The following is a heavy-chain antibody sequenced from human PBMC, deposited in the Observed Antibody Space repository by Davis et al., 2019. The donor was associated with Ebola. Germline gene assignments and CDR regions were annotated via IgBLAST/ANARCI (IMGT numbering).Heavy chain of an antibody. Sequence: GESLKISCAASGFTFSSYGMHWVRQAPGKGLEWVAVIWYDGSNKYYADSVKGRFTISRDNSKNSLYLQMNSLRTEDTALYYCAKGPMIVVVITYFDYWGQGTLVTVSS. D-gene: IGHD3-22*01. J-gene: IGHJ4*02. V-gene: IGHV3-33*03. CDR2: IWYDGSNK. CDR3: AKGPMIVVVITYFDY. CDR1: GFTFSSYG.